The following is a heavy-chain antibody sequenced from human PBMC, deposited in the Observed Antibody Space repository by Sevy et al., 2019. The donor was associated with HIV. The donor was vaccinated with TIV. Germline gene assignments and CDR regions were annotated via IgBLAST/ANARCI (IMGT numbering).Heavy chain of an antibody. CDR1: GFTFSTYA. D-gene: IGHD1-1*01. CDR2: ISYDGSNK. V-gene: IGHV3-30-3*01. J-gene: IGHJ4*02. CDR3: ATEPWNTYYFDY. Sequence: GGSLRLSCAASGFTFSTYALHWVRQAPGKGLEWVAVISYDGSNKYYADSVQGRFTISRDNSKNTLYLQMNSLRVEDTAVYYCATEPWNTYYFDYWDQGTLVTVSS.